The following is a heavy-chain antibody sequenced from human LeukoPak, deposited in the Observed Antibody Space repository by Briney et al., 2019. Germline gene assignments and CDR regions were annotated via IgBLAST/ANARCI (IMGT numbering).Heavy chain of an antibody. CDR3: ARERIAAAGYNWFDP. D-gene: IGHD6-13*01. CDR1: GYTFTSYD. V-gene: IGHV1-8*01. Sequence: GASVKVSYTTSGYTFTSYDINWVRQATGQGLEWMGWMNPNSGNTGYAQKFQGRVTMTRNTSISTAYMELSSLRSEDTAVYYCARERIAAAGYNWFDPWGQGTLVTVSS. J-gene: IGHJ5*02. CDR2: MNPNSGNT.